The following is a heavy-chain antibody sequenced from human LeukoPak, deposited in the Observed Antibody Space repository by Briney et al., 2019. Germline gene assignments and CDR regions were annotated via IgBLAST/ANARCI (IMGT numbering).Heavy chain of an antibody. D-gene: IGHD3-3*01. Sequence: GGSLRLSCAASGFTFSSYAMSWVRQAPGKGLEWVSAISGSGGSTYYADSVKGRFTISRDNSKNTLYLQMNSLRAEDTAVYYCAKGAPNYDFWSGRDDAFDIWGQGTMVTVSS. CDR2: ISGSGGST. CDR1: GFTFSSYA. J-gene: IGHJ3*02. CDR3: AKGAPNYDFWSGRDDAFDI. V-gene: IGHV3-23*01.